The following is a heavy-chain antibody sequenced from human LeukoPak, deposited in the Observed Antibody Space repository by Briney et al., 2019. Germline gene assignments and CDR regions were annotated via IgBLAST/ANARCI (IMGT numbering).Heavy chain of an antibody. CDR1: GFTFSSYA. J-gene: IGHJ3*02. V-gene: IGHV3-23*01. D-gene: IGHD3-22*01. CDR2: ISGSGGST. CDR3: AKDLTYYYASSGVVIDYFDI. Sequence: QPGGSLRLSCAASGFTFSSYAMSWVRQAPGKGLEWVSAISGSGGSTYYADSVKGRFTISRDNSKNTLYLQMNSLRAEDTAVYYCAKDLTYYYASSGVVIDYFDIWGQGTMVTVSS.